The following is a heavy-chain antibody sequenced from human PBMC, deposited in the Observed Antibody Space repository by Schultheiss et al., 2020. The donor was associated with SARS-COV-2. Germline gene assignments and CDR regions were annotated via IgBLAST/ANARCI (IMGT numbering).Heavy chain of an antibody. J-gene: IGHJ6*02. CDR3: SRFGGLDYYYYYGMDV. Sequence: GGSLRLSCAASGFTFSGSAMHWVRQASGKGLEWVGRIRSKANSYATAYAASVKGRFTISRDDSKNTAYLQMNSLKSEDTAVYYCSRFGGLDYYYYYGMDVWGQGTTVTVSS. CDR1: GFTFSGSA. CDR2: IRSKANSYAT. V-gene: IGHV3-73*01. D-gene: IGHD3-10*01.